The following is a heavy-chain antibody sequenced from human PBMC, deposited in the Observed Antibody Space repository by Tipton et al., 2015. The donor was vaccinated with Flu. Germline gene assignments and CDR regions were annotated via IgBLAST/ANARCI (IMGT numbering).Heavy chain of an antibody. J-gene: IGHJ4*02. V-gene: IGHV4-61*02. CDR3: AREYGSGSYYSLFFDN. CDR1: GGSISSGSYY. Sequence: TLSLTCSVSGGSISSGSYYWSWIRQPAGKGLEWIGRIFTSGSTTYNPSLKSRVTISVDTSKNQFSLKLRSVTAADTAVYYCAREYGSGSYYSLFFDNWGQGTLVTVSS. D-gene: IGHD3-10*01. CDR2: IFTSGST.